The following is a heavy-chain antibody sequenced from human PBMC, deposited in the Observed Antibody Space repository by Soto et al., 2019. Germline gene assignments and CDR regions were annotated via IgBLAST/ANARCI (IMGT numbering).Heavy chain of an antibody. V-gene: IGHV4-59*01. CDR3: AKDLVSCSSTSCYESDAFDI. Sequence: SDTLSLTCTVSGGSISSYYWSWIRQPPGKGLEWIGYIYYSGSASYNPSLKSRVTISVDTSKSQFSLKLGSVTAADTAVYFCAKDLVSCSSTSCYESDAFDIWGQGTEVAV. D-gene: IGHD2-2*01. CDR1: GGSISSYY. J-gene: IGHJ3*02. CDR2: IYYSGSA.